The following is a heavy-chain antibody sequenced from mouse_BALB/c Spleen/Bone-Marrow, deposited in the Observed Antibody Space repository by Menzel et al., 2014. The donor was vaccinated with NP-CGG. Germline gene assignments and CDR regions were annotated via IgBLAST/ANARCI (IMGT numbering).Heavy chain of an antibody. CDR3: ARWDYAMDY. J-gene: IGHJ4*01. CDR1: GYAFTNYL. V-gene: IGHV1-54*01. Sequence: VQLQESGAELVRPGTSVKVSCKASGYAFTNYLIEWVKQRPGQGLEWIGVINPGSGGTNYNEKFKGKATLTADKSSSSAYMQISSLTSDDSAVYFCARWDYAMDYWGQGTSVTVSS. CDR2: INPGSGGT.